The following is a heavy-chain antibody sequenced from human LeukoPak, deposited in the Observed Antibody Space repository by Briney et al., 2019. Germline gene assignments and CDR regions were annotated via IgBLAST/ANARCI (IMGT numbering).Heavy chain of an antibody. CDR2: ISSYSSYI. J-gene: IGHJ4*02. CDR3: ASLSMVTPFDY. V-gene: IGHV3-21*01. CDR1: GFTFSSYS. D-gene: IGHD4-17*01. Sequence: GGSLRLSCVASGFTFSSYSMDWVRQAPGKGLEWVSSISSYSSYIYYADSVRGRFTISRDNAKNTLYLQMNSLRAEDTAVYYCASLSMVTPFDYWGQGTLVTVSS.